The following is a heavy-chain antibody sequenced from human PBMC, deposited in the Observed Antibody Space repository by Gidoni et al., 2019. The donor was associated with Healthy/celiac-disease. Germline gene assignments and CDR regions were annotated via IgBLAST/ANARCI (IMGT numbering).Heavy chain of an antibody. Sequence: QVQLQESGPGLVKPSQTLYLTCTVSGGSISRGGYYWSGIRQHPGKGLEWIGYSYYSWSTYYNPSLKSLVTISVDTSKNQFSLKRSAVTAADTAVYYCARGLYDYGDYWLLPVDPWGQGTLVTVSS. CDR2: SYYSWST. D-gene: IGHD4-17*01. V-gene: IGHV4-31*01. CDR1: GGSISRGGYY. CDR3: ARGLYDYGDYWLLPVDP. J-gene: IGHJ5*02.